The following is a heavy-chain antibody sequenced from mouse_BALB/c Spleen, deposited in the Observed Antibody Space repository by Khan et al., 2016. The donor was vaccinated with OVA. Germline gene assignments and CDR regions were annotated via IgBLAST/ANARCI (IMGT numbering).Heavy chain of an antibody. V-gene: IGHV1S29*02. J-gene: IGHJ3*01. CDR2: FFPNSGGS. D-gene: IGHD2-2*01. Sequence: VQLQQPGPEVVKPGASVKISCKASGYTFTDYNMDWLKQRHGKSLEWIGYFFPNSGGSGYNQKFKTKATLTVDISSSTAYMDLRSLTSEDSAGYYCVRSGYDSFAFWGQGTLVTVSA. CDR3: VRSGYDSFAF. CDR1: GYTFTDYN.